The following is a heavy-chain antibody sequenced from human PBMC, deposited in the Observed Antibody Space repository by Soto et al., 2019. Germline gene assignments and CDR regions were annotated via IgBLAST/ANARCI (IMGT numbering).Heavy chain of an antibody. J-gene: IGHJ4*01. CDR1: GGSFSGYY. D-gene: IGHD5-12*01. CDR2: INHSGST. CDR3: ARGVATVVTSYFDY. Sequence: SETLSLTCAVYGGSFSGYYWSWIRQPPGKGLKRIGEINHSGSTNYNPSLKSRVTISVDTSNNQFSLKLSSVTAADTAVYYCARGVATVVTSYFDYWGHGTLVTVS. V-gene: IGHV4-34*01.